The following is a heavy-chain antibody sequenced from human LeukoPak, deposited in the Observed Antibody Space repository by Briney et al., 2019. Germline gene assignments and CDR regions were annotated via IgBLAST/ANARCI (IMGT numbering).Heavy chain of an antibody. D-gene: IGHD1-26*01. Sequence: GGSLRLSCAASGFTISSYSLNWVRQAPGKGLAWVSGISWNSGSIGYADSVKGRFTISRDNAKNSLYLQMNSLRAEDTALYYCAKDRGRGSYLSGMDVWGQGTTVTVSS. CDR1: GFTISSYS. J-gene: IGHJ6*02. CDR2: ISWNSGSI. V-gene: IGHV3-9*01. CDR3: AKDRGRGSYLSGMDV.